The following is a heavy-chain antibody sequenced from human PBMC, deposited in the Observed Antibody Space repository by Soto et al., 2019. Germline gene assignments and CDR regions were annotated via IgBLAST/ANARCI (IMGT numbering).Heavy chain of an antibody. Sequence: GGSLRLSCAASGFTVSLNYMSWVRQAPGKGLEWVSVIYTGGSTYYADSVKGRFTTSRDNSKNTLYLQMNSLKTEDTAVYYCTTLPVLRYFDWLLRPYYYYYGMDVWGQGTTVTVSS. J-gene: IGHJ6*02. CDR1: GFTVSLNY. CDR2: IYTGGST. D-gene: IGHD3-9*01. CDR3: TTLPVLRYFDWLLRPYYYYYGMDV. V-gene: IGHV3-66*01.